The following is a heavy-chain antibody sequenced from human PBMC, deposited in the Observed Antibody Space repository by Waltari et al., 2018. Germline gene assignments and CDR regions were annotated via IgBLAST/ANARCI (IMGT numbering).Heavy chain of an antibody. J-gene: IGHJ3*02. CDR1: GFTFRCYS. V-gene: IGHV3-48*04. D-gene: IGHD2-21*01. CDR3: ARDRDWAFDI. Sequence: EVQLVESGGGLVQPGGSLRLSCAASGFTFRCYSMYWFRQAPGKGLEWVSYISGDSGSIHYADSVKGRITVSRDNAKNSLYLQMSSLTAEDTAVFYCARDRDWAFDIWGQGTMVTVSS. CDR2: ISGDSGSI.